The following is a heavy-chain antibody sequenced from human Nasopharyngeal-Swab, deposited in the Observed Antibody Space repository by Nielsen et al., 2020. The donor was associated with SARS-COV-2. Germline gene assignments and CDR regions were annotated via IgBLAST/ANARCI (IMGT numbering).Heavy chain of an antibody. V-gene: IGHV6-1*01. CDR3: VREEFVYAYFDP. CDR2: TYYTSKRRA. CDR1: GDSVSSSSAA. J-gene: IGHJ5*02. Sequence: SETLSLTCDISGDSVSSSSAAWNWIRQSPSIGLEWLGRTYYTSKRRADYALSVKSRIIITADTSKNQVSLQLNSVTPDDSAVYYCVREEFVYAYFDPWGQGTLVTVSS. D-gene: IGHD2/OR15-2a*01.